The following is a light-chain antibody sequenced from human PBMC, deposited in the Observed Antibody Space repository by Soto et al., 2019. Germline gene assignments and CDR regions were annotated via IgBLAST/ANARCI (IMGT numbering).Light chain of an antibody. J-gene: IGKJ1*01. V-gene: IGKV3-20*01. Sequence: EIVLTQSPDILSLSPGERATLSCRASQNIDTYLDWYQQKPGQAPRLLIYGASSRATGIPDRFSGSGSGTDFTLTISRLEPEDFAVYYCQQYGSSPTFGQGTKVDIK. CDR2: GAS. CDR3: QQYGSSPT. CDR1: QNIDTY.